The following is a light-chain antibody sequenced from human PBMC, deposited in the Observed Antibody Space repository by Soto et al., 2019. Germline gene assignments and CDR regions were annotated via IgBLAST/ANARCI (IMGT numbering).Light chain of an antibody. CDR2: TAS. J-gene: IGKJ2*02. CDR3: QQLNAFPCT. CDR1: QDISNY. V-gene: IGKV1-9*01. Sequence: DILLTQSPSFLSASVGDRVTITCRASQDISNYLSWYQQKPGKTPKLLIYTASTLQSGVPSRFSGSGSGTEFTLTISSLQPEDFATYYCQQLNAFPCTFGQGTKLEI.